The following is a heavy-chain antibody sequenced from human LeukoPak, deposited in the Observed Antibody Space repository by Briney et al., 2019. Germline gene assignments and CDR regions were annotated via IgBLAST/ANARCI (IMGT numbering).Heavy chain of an antibody. D-gene: IGHD3-16*01. CDR2: IKSKTDGGTT. J-gene: IGHJ4*02. CDR1: GFTFSNTW. V-gene: IGHV3-15*01. Sequence: GGSLRLSWAASGFTFSNTWMTWVRQAPGKGLEWVGRIKSKTDGGTTDYAAPVRGRFTISRDDSKNTLYLQMNTLKTEDTALYYCTTGDHDFVFWGQGTLVTVSS. CDR3: TTGDHDFVF.